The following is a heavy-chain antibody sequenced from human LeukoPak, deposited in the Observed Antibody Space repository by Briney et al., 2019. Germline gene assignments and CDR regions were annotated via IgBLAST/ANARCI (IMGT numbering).Heavy chain of an antibody. CDR2: VSTSSNYI. CDR3: AKGPDYMDV. V-gene: IGHV3-21*01. CDR1: GFTFRSYS. J-gene: IGHJ6*03. Sequence: GGSLRLSCAASGFTFRSYSMNWVRQTPGKGLEWVSFVSTSSNYIYCADSVKGRFTISRDNAKNTLYLQMNSLRAEDTAVYYCAKGPDYMDVWGKGTTVTISS.